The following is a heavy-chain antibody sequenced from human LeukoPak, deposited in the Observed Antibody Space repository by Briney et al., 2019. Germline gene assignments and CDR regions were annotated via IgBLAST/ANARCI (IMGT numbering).Heavy chain of an antibody. CDR1: GYTFTGYY. V-gene: IGHV1-2*02. CDR2: INPNSGGT. D-gene: IGHD3-9*01. J-gene: IGHJ5*02. CDR3: ARGDYDILTGYWSNWFDP. Sequence: ASVKVSCKASGYTFTGYYMHWVRRAPGQGLEWMGWINPNSGGTNYAQKFQGRVTMTRDTSISTAYMELSRLRSDDTAVYYCARGDYDILTGYWSNWFDPWGQGTLVTVSS.